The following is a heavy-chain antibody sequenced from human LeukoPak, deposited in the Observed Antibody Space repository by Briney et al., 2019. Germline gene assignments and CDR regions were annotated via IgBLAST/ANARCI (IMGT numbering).Heavy chain of an antibody. Sequence: GGSLRLSCAASGFTFSSYWMSWVRQAPGKGLEWVANIKQDGSEKYYVDSVKGRFTISRDNAKNSLCPQMNSLRAEDTAVYYCARGLPVLWFGELLSPFDYWGQGTLVTVSS. D-gene: IGHD3-10*01. V-gene: IGHV3-7*01. CDR3: ARGLPVLWFGELLSPFDY. CDR1: GFTFSSYW. J-gene: IGHJ4*02. CDR2: IKQDGSEK.